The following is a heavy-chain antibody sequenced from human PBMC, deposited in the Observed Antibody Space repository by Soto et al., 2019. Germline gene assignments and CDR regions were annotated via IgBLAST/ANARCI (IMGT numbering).Heavy chain of an antibody. V-gene: IGHV1-69*13. J-gene: IGHJ6*02. D-gene: IGHD3-3*01. CDR1: GGTFSSYA. Sequence: ASVKVSCKASGGTFSSYAISWVRQAPGQGLEWMGGIIPIFGTANYAQKFQGRVTITADESTSTAYMELSSLRSEDTAVYYCARDRYDFWSGYSSDYYYYGMDVWG. CDR2: IIPIFGTA. CDR3: ARDRYDFWSGYSSDYYYYGMDV.